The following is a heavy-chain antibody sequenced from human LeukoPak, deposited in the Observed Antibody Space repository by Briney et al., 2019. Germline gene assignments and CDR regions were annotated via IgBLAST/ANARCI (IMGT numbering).Heavy chain of an antibody. CDR3: APPEPIDY. Sequence: PSETLSLICTVSGGSISSSSYYWGWIRQAPGKGLEWVSYISSSSTIYYADSVKGRFTISRDNAKNSLYLQMNSLRAEDTAVYYCAPPEPIDYWGQGTLVSVSS. D-gene: IGHD1-14*01. V-gene: IGHV3-69-1*01. J-gene: IGHJ4*02. CDR1: GGSISSSSYY. CDR2: ISSSSTI.